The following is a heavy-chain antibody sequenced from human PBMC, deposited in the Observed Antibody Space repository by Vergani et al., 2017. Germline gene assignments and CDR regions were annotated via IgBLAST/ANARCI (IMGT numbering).Heavy chain of an antibody. Sequence: EVQLLQSEGAVVQPGGPLRLSCVASGFTFSSHAMSWVRQGHGQGLEWVSSIKNNGDSTHYADSVKGRFTITRDNSKNTLYWEMNSLRVENTAVYYCGRGSDNYNWGQGTLVTVSS. V-gene: IGHV3-23*01. J-gene: IGHJ4*02. D-gene: IGHD5-24*01. CDR2: IKNNGDST. CDR3: GRGSDNYN. CDR1: GFTFSSHA.